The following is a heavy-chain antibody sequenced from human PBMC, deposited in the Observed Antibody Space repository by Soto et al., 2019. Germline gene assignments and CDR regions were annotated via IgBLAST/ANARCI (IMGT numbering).Heavy chain of an antibody. CDR3: ARDLACSSTSCYTSWFDP. CDR2: IWYDGSNK. V-gene: IGHV3-33*01. J-gene: IGHJ5*02. D-gene: IGHD2-2*02. Sequence: PGGSLRLSCAASGFTFSSYVMHWVRQSPGKGLEWVAVIWYDGSNKYYADSVKGRFTISRDNSKNTLYLQMNSLRAEDTAVYYCARDLACSSTSCYTSWFDPWGQGTLVTVSS. CDR1: GFTFSSYV.